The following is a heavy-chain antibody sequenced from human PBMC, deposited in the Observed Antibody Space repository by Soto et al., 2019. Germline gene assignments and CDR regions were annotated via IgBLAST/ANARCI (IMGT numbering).Heavy chain of an antibody. Sequence: QVQLVQSGAEVKKPGSSVKVSCKASGGTFSDYAISWVRQAPGQGLEWMGGVMPIFGTSGTTNYAQKFQDRVTITADESTRTASLELISLRSEDTAVYYCATTLGLGIVVADDYSYYYGMDVWGQGTSVTVSS. CDR3: ATTLGLGIVVADDYSYYYGMDV. V-gene: IGHV1-69*01. CDR1: GGTFSDYA. CDR2: VMPIFGTSGTT. D-gene: IGHD6-19*01. J-gene: IGHJ6*02.